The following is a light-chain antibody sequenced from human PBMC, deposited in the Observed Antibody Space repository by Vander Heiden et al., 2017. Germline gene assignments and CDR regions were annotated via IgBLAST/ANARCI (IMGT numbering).Light chain of an antibody. V-gene: IGLV3-21*02. Sequence: SSVLTQPPSVSVAPGQPARITCGGNNIGSKSLHWYQKKPGQAPVLVFYDDSDRPAGTPGRFSGSNAGNTATLTISRVEAGDEADYYCQVWDSSSDHVVFGGGTKLTVL. CDR1: NIGSKS. J-gene: IGLJ2*01. CDR2: DDS. CDR3: QVWDSSSDHVV.